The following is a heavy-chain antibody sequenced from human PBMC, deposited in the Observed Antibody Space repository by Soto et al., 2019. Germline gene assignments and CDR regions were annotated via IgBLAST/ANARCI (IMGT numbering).Heavy chain of an antibody. D-gene: IGHD2-21*01. CDR1: GFSFDDYA. J-gene: IGHJ6*03. Sequence: EVQLVESGGGLVQPGRSLRLSCAASGFSFDDYAMHWVRQTPGKGLEWVSGITWNSVIIGYADSVKGRFTISRDNSKNSLYLQMNSLRAEDTALYYCAKDNGYYLYDCMDVWGQGTTVTVSS. V-gene: IGHV3-9*01. CDR3: AKDNGYYLYDCMDV. CDR2: ITWNSVII.